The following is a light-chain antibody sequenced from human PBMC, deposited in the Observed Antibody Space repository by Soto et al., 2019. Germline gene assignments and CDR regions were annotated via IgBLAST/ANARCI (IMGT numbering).Light chain of an antibody. CDR3: AAWDDSLSVVV. Sequence: QSALTQPPSASGTPGQRVTISCSGSSSNIGSNYVYWYQQLPGTAPKLLIYRNNQRPSGVPDRFSGSKSGTSASPAISGLRSEDEADYYCAAWDDSLSVVVFGGGTKLTVL. CDR1: SSNIGSNY. CDR2: RNN. J-gene: IGLJ2*01. V-gene: IGLV1-47*01.